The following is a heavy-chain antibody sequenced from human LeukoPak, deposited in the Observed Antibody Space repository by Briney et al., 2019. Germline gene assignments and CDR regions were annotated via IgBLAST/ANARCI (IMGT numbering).Heavy chain of an antibody. CDR1: GFTFSSYA. J-gene: IGHJ5*02. Sequence: GGSLRLSCAASGFTFSSYAMHWVRQAPGKGLEWVAVISYDGSNKYYADSVKGRFTISRDNSKNTLYLQMNSLRSEDTAVYYCAREYYDILTGYEGWFDPWGQGTLVTVSS. CDR3: AREYYDILTGYEGWFDP. D-gene: IGHD3-9*01. CDR2: ISYDGSNK. V-gene: IGHV3-30-3*01.